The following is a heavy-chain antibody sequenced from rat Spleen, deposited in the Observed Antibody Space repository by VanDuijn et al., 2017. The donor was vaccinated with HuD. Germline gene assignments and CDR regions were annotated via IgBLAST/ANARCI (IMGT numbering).Heavy chain of an antibody. CDR1: GYTFTSYA. CDR3: AREGVTTVVTGWFAY. V-gene: IGHV1-57*01. Sequence: QIQLQQSGAELAKPGSSVKISCKASGYTFTSYALSWIKQTTGQGLDYIGYINTGSGGNYYNEKFKGKATLTVDKSSSTVFMQLSSLTPEDTAVYYCAREGVTTVVTGWFAYWGQGTLVTVSS. CDR2: INTGSGGN. J-gene: IGHJ3*01. D-gene: IGHD1-1*01.